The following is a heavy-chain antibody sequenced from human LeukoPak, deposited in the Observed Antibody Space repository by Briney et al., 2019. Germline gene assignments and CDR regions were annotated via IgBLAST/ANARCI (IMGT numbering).Heavy chain of an antibody. J-gene: IGHJ4*02. CDR2: IFYGGNI. CDR3: ARAKRWLPFAY. V-gene: IGHV4-30-4*01. CDR1: GGSISSGEYY. Sequence: SQTLSLTCSVSGGSISSGEYYWSWIRQPPGKGLEWIGYIFYGGNIYHNASLKSRLAISVDTSKNQLSLKLSSVTAADTAVYYCARAKRWLPFAYWGQGTLVTVSS. D-gene: IGHD5-24*01.